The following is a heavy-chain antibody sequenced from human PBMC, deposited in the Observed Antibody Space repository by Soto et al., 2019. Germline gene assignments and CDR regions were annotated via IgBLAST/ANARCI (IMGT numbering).Heavy chain of an antibody. Sequence: QVQLVQSGAEVKKPGSSVKVSCKTSGGLFSVFSFNWVRQAHGQGLEWMGGVLPITGSTDYPQKFQGRLTITADRSTSTINMELSRLTSDDTANYYCATIRVRGGPLRFEDGGQGTLISVSS. J-gene: IGHJ4*01. CDR2: VLPITGST. V-gene: IGHV1-69*06. CDR3: ATIRVRGGPLRFED. CDR1: GGLFSVFS. D-gene: IGHD5-12*01.